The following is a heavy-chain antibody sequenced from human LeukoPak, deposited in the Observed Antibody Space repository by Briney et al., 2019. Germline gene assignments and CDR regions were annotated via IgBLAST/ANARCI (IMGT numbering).Heavy chain of an antibody. V-gene: IGHV4-4*07. CDR3: ARGSQHYYDSSGYYHNWFDP. CDR2: IYTSGGT. D-gene: IGHD3-22*01. J-gene: IGHJ5*02. CDR1: GGSISSYY. Sequence: SETLSLTCTVSGGSISSYYWSWIRQPAGKGLEWIGRIYTSGGTNYNPSLKSRVTMSVDTSKNQFSLKLNSVTAADTAVYYCARGSQHYYDSSGYYHNWFDPWGQGTLVTVSS.